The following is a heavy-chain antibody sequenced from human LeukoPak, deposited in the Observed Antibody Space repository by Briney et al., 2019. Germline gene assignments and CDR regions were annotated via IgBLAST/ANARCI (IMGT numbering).Heavy chain of an antibody. CDR1: GFTFSSYG. V-gene: IGHV3-30*18. J-gene: IGHJ5*02. Sequence: GGSLRLSCAASGFTFSSYGMHWVRQAPGKGLEWVAVISYDGSNKYYADSVKGRFTISRDNSKNTLYLQMNSLRAEDTAVYYCAKDPLDGYNHNWFDPWGQGTLVTVSS. CDR3: AKDPLDGYNHNWFDP. CDR2: ISYDGSNK. D-gene: IGHD5-12*01.